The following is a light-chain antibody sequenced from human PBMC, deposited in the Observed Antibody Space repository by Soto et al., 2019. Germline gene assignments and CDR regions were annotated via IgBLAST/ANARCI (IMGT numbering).Light chain of an antibody. CDR3: QQRSNWPPWT. CDR2: GAS. Sequence: EIVLTQSPGTLSLSPGERATLSCRASQTVTSNYLARYQQKPGQAPRLLIYGASGRATGIPDRFSGSGSGTDFTLTISSLEPEDFAVYYCQQRSNWPPWTFGQGTKVDIK. CDR1: QTVTSNY. V-gene: IGKV3D-20*02. J-gene: IGKJ1*01.